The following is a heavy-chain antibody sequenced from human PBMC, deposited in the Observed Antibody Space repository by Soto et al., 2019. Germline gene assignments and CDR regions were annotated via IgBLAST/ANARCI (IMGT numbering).Heavy chain of an antibody. Sequence: EASVKVSFKASGGTFSSYTISWVRQAPGQGLEWMGRIIPILGIANYAQKFQGRVTITADKSTSTAYMELSSLRSEDTAVYYCARLGYYDSSGYYYASPRDFDYWGQGTLVTVSS. J-gene: IGHJ4*02. CDR1: GGTFSSYT. V-gene: IGHV1-69*02. CDR3: ARLGYYDSSGYYYASPRDFDY. D-gene: IGHD3-22*01. CDR2: IIPILGIA.